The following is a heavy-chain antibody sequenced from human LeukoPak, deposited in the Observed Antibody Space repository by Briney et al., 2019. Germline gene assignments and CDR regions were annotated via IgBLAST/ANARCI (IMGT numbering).Heavy chain of an antibody. CDR2: IYHSGKT. V-gene: IGHV4-38-2*02. J-gene: IGHJ4*02. Sequence: PSETLSLTCTVSGQSISSGFYWGWIRQSPGKGLEWIGSIYHSGKTYYNPSLKSRVTISVDTSKNQSSLNLSSVTAADTAVYYCATGWHSGTYSFLTNFDNWGQGTLVTVSS. D-gene: IGHD1-26*01. CDR1: GQSISSGFY. CDR3: ATGWHSGTYSFLTNFDN.